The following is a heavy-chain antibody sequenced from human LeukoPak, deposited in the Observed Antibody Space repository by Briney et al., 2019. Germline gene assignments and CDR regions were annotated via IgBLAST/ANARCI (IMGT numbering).Heavy chain of an antibody. D-gene: IGHD3-22*01. CDR3: AKDPHYDSSGYCED. J-gene: IGHJ4*02. Sequence: GGSLRLSCAASGFTFSSYAMSWVRQAPGKGLEWVSAISGSGGSTYYADSVKGRFTISRDNSKNTLYLQMNSLRAEDTAVYYCAKDPHYDSSGYCEDWGQGTLVTVSS. V-gene: IGHV3-23*01. CDR2: ISGSGGST. CDR1: GFTFSSYA.